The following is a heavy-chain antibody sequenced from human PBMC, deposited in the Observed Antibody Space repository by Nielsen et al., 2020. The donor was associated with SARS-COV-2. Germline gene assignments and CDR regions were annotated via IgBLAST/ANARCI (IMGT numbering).Heavy chain of an antibody. Sequence: GESLKISCAASGFTFSSYSMNWVRQAPGKGLEWVSSISSSSSYIYYADSVKGRFTISRDSAKNSLYLQMNSLRAEDTAVYYCARGGGDFDYWGQGTLVTVSS. CDR1: GFTFSSYS. D-gene: IGHD2-15*01. CDR2: ISSSSSYI. CDR3: ARGGGDFDY. V-gene: IGHV3-21*01. J-gene: IGHJ4*02.